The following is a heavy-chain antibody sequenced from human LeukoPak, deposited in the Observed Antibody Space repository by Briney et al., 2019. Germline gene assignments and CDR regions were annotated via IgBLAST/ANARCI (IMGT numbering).Heavy chain of an antibody. J-gene: IGHJ4*02. V-gene: IGHV3-23*01. Sequence: GGSLRLSCAASGFTFGSYQMNWVRQAPGKGLEWVSTISVSGGRTYYADSVKGRFTISRDNSKNTLYLQMNSLRAEDTAVYYCAYADYGDYGIFNYWGRGTLVTVSS. CDR2: ISVSGGRT. D-gene: IGHD4-17*01. CDR1: GFTFGSYQ. CDR3: AYADYGDYGIFNY.